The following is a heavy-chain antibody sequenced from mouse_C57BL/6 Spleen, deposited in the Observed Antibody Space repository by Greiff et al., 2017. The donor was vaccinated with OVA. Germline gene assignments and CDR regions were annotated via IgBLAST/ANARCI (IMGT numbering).Heavy chain of an antibody. D-gene: IGHD1-1*01. Sequence: QVQLKESGAELMKPGASVKLSCKATGYTFTGYWIEWVKQRPGHGLEWIGEILPGSGSTNYNEKFKGKATFTADTSSNTAYMQLSSLTTEDSAIYYCARALPDYYGSSHWYFDVGGTGTTVTVSS. CDR1: GYTFTGYW. CDR3: ARALPDYYGSSHWYFDV. J-gene: IGHJ1*03. V-gene: IGHV1-9*01. CDR2: ILPGSGST.